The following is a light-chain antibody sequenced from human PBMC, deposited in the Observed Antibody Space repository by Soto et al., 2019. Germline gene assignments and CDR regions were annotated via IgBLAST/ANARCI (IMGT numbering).Light chain of an antibody. Sequence: EIVLTQSPATLSVSPGERATLSCRASQSVSSYLAWYQQKPGQAPRLLIYDASNRATGIPARFSGSGSGTDFPLTISSLEPEDFAVYYCQHLGKFGQGTKVEIK. CDR2: DAS. J-gene: IGKJ1*01. CDR1: QSVSSY. V-gene: IGKV3-11*01. CDR3: QHLGK.